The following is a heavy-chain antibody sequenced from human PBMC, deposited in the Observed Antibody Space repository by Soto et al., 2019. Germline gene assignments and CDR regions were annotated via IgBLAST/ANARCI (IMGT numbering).Heavy chain of an antibody. CDR2: IYYSGST. V-gene: IGHV4-31*03. J-gene: IGHJ3*02. CDR1: GGSISSGGYY. Sequence: QVQLQESGPGLVKPSQTLSLTCTVSGGSISSGGYYWSWIRQHPGKGLEWIGYIYYSGSTYYNPSLKSRVTISVDTSKNQFSLKLSSVTAADTAVYYCARDGQYYYEQNEAFDIWGQGTKVTVSS. CDR3: ARDGQYYYEQNEAFDI. D-gene: IGHD3-22*01.